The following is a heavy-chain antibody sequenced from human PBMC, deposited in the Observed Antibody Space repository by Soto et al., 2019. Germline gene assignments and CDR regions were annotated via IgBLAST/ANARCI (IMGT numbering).Heavy chain of an antibody. CDR2: LYWDDDK. J-gene: IGHJ4*02. CDR1: GFSLSTSGVG. V-gene: IGHV2-5*02. CDR3: AYISQVYTFGGVIVSFDY. Sequence: QITLKESGPTLVKPTQTLTLTCTFSGFSLSTSGVGVGWIRQPPGKALEWLALLYWDDDKRYSPSLKSRLTITKDTSKNQVVLTMTNMDPVDTATYYCAYISQVYTFGGVIVSFDYWGQGTLVTVSS. D-gene: IGHD3-16*02.